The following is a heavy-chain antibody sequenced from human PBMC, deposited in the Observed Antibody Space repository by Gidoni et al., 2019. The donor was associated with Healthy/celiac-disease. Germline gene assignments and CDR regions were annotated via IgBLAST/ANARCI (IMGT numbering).Heavy chain of an antibody. D-gene: IGHD3-22*01. V-gene: IGHV4-34*01. CDR1: GGSFSGYY. Sequence: QVQLQQWGAGLLKPSETLSLTCAVDGGSFSGYYWRWIRQPPGKGREWIGEINHSGSTNYNPSLKSRVTISVDTSKNQFSLKLSSVTAADTAVYYCARGYDSSGYYYLYYYGMDVWGQGTTVTVSS. CDR3: ARGYDSSGYYYLYYYGMDV. CDR2: INHSGST. J-gene: IGHJ6*02.